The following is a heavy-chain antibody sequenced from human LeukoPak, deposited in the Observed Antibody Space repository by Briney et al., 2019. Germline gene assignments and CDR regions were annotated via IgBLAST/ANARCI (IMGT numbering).Heavy chain of an antibody. V-gene: IGHV1-69*04. CDR2: IIPILGIA. D-gene: IGHD3-22*01. Sequence: SVKVSCKASGGTFSSYAISWVRQAPGQGLEWMGRIIPILGIANYAQKFQGRVTITADESTSTLYMELRSLRSEDTAIYYCARDDYYDSSAYRENPFDVWGQGTMVTVSS. CDR1: GGTFSSYA. J-gene: IGHJ3*01. CDR3: ARDDYYDSSAYRENPFDV.